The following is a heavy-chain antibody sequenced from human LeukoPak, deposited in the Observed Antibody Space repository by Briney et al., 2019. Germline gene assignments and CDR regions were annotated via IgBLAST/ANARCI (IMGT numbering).Heavy chain of an antibody. CDR3: ARAGWGAVHFDY. CDR1: GGSISSYY. CDR2: IYYSGDT. J-gene: IGHJ4*02. V-gene: IGHV4-59*01. Sequence: SETLSLTCTVSGGSISSYYWSWIRQPPGKGLEWIGYIYYSGDTKYNPSLKSRVTISVDTSRNQFSLRLTSVTAADTAVYYCARAGWGAVHFDYWGQGTLVTVSS. D-gene: IGHD1-26*01.